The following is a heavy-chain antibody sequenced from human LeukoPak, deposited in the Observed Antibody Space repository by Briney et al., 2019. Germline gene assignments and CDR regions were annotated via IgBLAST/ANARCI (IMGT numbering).Heavy chain of an antibody. V-gene: IGHV3-23*01. CDR2: ISGSGGST. CDR1: GFTFSSYA. CDR3: AKEGFYCSGGSCYSFYYYYMDV. D-gene: IGHD2-15*01. Sequence: PGGSLRLSCAASGFTFSSYAMSWVRQAPGKGLEWVSAISGSGGSTYYADSVKGRFTISRDNSKSTLYLQMNSLRAEDTAVYYCAKEGFYCSGGSCYSFYYYYMDVWGKGTTVTVSS. J-gene: IGHJ6*03.